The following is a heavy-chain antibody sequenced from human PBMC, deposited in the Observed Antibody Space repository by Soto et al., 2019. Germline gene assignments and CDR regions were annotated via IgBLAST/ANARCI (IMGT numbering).Heavy chain of an antibody. V-gene: IGHV5-51*01. CDR2: IYPGDSDT. CDR3: ARRHVASKFCGAACYFDY. CDR1: GYGFTNYG. D-gene: IGHD2-21*02. J-gene: IGHJ4*02. Sequence: GESLKISCKASGYGFTNYGIGWVRQMPGKGLEWMGLIYPGDSDTRYSPSFQGQVTISADKSINTAYLQWSSLKASDTAMFYCARRHVASKFCGAACYFDYWRQGTLVPVSS.